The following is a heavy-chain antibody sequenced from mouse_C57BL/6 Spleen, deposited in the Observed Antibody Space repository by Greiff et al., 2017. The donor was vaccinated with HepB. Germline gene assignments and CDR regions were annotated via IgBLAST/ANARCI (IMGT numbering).Heavy chain of an antibody. D-gene: IGHD2-4*01. CDR2: IYPRSGNT. CDR1: GYTFTSYG. J-gene: IGHJ4*01. CDR3: ARTYDYDPYYAMDY. Sequence: VQLQESGAELARPGASVKLSCKASGYTFTSYGISWVKQRTGQGLEWIGEIYPRSGNTYYNEKFKGKATLTADKSSSTAYMELRSLTSEDSAVYFCARTYDYDPYYAMDYWGQGTSVTVSS. V-gene: IGHV1-81*01.